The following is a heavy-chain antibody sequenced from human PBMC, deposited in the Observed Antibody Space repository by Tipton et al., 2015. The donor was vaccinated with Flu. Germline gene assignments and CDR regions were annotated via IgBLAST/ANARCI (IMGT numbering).Heavy chain of an antibody. V-gene: IGHV4-61*02. D-gene: IGHD1-26*01. CDR1: GGSISSGSYF. Sequence: TLSLTCIVSGGSISSGSYFWSWIRQPAGKGLQWIGRICTNGRTNYNPSLESRVSISADTSKNEFSLSLSSVTAADTAMYYCARYRGSNARGEGNDAFDIWGQGTMVSVSS. CDR3: ARYRGSNARGEGNDAFDI. CDR2: ICTNGRT. J-gene: IGHJ3*02.